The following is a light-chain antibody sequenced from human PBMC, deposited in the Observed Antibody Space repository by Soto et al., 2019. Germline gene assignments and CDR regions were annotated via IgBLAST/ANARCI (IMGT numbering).Light chain of an antibody. J-gene: IGKJ2*01. V-gene: IGKV3-15*01. CDR3: LQYDYWYT. CDR1: QSVSTN. CDR2: GAS. Sequence: EIVMTQSPATLSVSPGERATLSCRASQSVSTNLGWYQQRPGQAPRLLIYGASTRATGIPARFSGSGSGTEFTLTISSLQSEDFALYYCLQYDYWYTFGQGTKLEIK.